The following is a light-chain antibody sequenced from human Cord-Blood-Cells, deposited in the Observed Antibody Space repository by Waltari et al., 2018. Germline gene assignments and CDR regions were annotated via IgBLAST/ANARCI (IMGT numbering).Light chain of an antibody. CDR1: SSDVGSYNL. CDR2: EGS. J-gene: IGLJ2*01. CDR3: CSYAGSSTFEV. V-gene: IGLV2-23*03. Sequence: QSALTQPASVSGSPGQSITISCTGTSSDVGSYNLVSWYPQHPGKATKLMIYEGSKRPSGVSNRFSGSKSDNTASLTISGLQAEDEADYYCCSYAGSSTFEVFGGGTKLTVL.